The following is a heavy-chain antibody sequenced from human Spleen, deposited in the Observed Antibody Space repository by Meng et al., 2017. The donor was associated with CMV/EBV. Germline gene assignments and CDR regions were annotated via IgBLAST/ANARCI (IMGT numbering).Heavy chain of an antibody. Sequence: GFTFNTSDLNWVRQAPGKALEWVSSIDSYSGYIYYADSVKGRFSISRDNAKNSLYLQMSSLRAEDTAVYYCARDLRGRYSEYWYFDLWGRGTLVTVSS. D-gene: IGHD1-26*01. CDR2: IDSYSGYI. CDR1: GFTFNTSD. J-gene: IGHJ2*01. CDR3: ARDLRGRYSEYWYFDL. V-gene: IGHV3-21*01.